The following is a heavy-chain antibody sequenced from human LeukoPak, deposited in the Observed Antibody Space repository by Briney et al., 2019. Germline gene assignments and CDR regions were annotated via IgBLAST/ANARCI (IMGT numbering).Heavy chain of an antibody. V-gene: IGHV1-69*13. CDR1: GGTFISYA. CDR2: IIPIFGTA. Sequence: ASVKVSCKASGGTFISYAISWVRQAPGQGLEWMGGIIPIFGTANYAQKFQGRVTITADESTSTAYMELSSLRSEDTAVYYCARDWRDGYRTGFDYWGQGTLVTVSS. D-gene: IGHD5-24*01. CDR3: ARDWRDGYRTGFDY. J-gene: IGHJ4*02.